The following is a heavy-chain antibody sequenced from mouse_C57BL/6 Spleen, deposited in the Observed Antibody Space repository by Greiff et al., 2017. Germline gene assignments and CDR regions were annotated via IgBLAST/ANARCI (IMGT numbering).Heavy chain of an antibody. CDR2: IDPETGGT. CDR1: GYTFTDYE. V-gene: IGHV1-15*01. CDR3: TRPYITTVVGFDY. D-gene: IGHD1-1*01. Sequence: QVQLQQSGAELVRPGASVTLSCKASGYTFTDYEMHWVKQTPVHGLEWIGAIDPETGGTAYNQKFKGKAILTADKSSSTAYMELRSLTSEDSAVYYCTRPYITTVVGFDYWGQGTTLTVSS. J-gene: IGHJ2*01.